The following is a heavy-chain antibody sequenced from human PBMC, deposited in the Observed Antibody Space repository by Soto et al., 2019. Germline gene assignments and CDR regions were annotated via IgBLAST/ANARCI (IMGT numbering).Heavy chain of an antibody. J-gene: IGHJ6*02. Sequence: QPGGSLRLSCAASGFTFSNYWMTWVRRAPGEGLEWVANIKQDGSENSYVGSVKGRFTISRDNAKNSLYLQMNNLRAEDAAVYYCARERGSKSMDVWGQGTTVTVSS. D-gene: IGHD2-15*01. V-gene: IGHV3-7*03. CDR2: IKQDGSEN. CDR3: ARERGSKSMDV. CDR1: GFTFSNYW.